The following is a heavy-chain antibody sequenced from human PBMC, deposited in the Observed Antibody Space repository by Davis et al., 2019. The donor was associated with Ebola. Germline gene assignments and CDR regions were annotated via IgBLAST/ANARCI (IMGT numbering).Heavy chain of an antibody. CDR2: ISYDGSNK. Sequence: GGSLRLSCAASGFTFNIYGLHWVRQAPGKGLEWVAVISYDGSNKYYADSVKGRFTISRDNSKNTLYLQMNSLRAEDTAVYYCAKLELRGYWGQGTLVTVSS. CDR1: GFTFNIYG. J-gene: IGHJ4*02. V-gene: IGHV3-30*18. D-gene: IGHD1-7*01. CDR3: AKLELRGY.